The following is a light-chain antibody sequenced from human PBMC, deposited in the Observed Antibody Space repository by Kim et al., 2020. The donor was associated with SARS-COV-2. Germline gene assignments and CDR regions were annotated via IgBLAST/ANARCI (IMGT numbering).Light chain of an antibody. Sequence: QLVLTQSPSASASLGASVKLTCTLCSGHSSYAIAWHQQQPEKGPRYLMKLNSDGSHSKGDGIPDRFSGSSSGAERYLTISSLQSEDEADYYCQTQEVCGGGTQLTVL. CDR1: SGHSSYA. V-gene: IGLV4-69*01. CDR3: QTQEV. CDR2: LNSDGSH. J-gene: IGLJ3*02.